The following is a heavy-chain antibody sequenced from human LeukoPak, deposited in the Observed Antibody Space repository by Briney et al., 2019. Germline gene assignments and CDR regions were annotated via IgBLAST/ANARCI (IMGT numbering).Heavy chain of an antibody. J-gene: IGHJ4*02. Sequence: ASVTVSCTVSGYTLTELSMHWVRQAPGQGLEWMGIINPSGGSTSYAQKFQGRVTMTRDTSTSTVYMELRSLRSEDTAVYYCARGPSGATLNYWGQGTLVTVSS. CDR2: INPSGGST. D-gene: IGHD5-12*01. CDR1: GYTLTELS. V-gene: IGHV1-46*01. CDR3: ARGPSGATLNY.